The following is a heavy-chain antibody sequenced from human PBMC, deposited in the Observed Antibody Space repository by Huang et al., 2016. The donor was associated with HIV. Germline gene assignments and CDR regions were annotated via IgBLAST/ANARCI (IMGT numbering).Heavy chain of an antibody. V-gene: IGHV1-18*01. CDR2: ISIYNAN. J-gene: IGHJ1*01. CDR3: ARGSYYDTLTGFYHPAEYFQH. D-gene: IGHD3-9*01. Sequence: QVQLVQSGAEVKKPGASVKVSCKASGYTFTSYAISWVRQAPGQGLEWMGWISIYNANTMTTDTSTSSAYMELRSLRSDDTAVYYCARGSYYDTLTGFYHPAEYFQHWGQGTLVTVSS. CDR1: GYTFTSYA.